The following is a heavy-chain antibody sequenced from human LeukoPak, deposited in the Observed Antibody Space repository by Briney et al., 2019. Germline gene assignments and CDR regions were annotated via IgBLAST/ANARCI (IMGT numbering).Heavy chain of an antibody. CDR3: ARQVVVAALFDY. J-gene: IGHJ4*02. V-gene: IGHV4-39*01. CDR2: IYYSGST. D-gene: IGHD2-15*01. CDR1: GGSISGSSYY. Sequence: SETLSLTCTVSGGSISGSSYYWGWIRQPPGKGLEWIGSIYYSGSTYYNPSLKSRVTISVDTSKNQFSLKLSSVTAADTAVYYCARQVVVAALFDYWGQGTLVTVSS.